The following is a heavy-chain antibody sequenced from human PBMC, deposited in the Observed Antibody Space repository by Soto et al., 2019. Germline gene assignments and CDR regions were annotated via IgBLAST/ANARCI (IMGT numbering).Heavy chain of an antibody. CDR3: SRDFCNDLSAPGPVFDY. J-gene: IGHJ4*02. CDR2: ISAYNGNT. D-gene: IGHD3-3*01. CDR1: GYTFNSYG. V-gene: IGHV1-18*01. Sequence: ASVKVSCKASGYTFNSYGISWVRQAPGLGREWMGWISAYNGNTNYAQKPQGRDNMTNDSSTTTAYLDVRSTKSDDTAIYYCSRDFCNDLSAPGPVFDYWGQGTLVTVSS.